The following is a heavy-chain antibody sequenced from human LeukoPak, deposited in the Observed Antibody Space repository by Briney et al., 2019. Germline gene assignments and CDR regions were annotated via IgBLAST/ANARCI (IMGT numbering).Heavy chain of an antibody. D-gene: IGHD4-23*01. CDR1: GFTFSSYS. CDR3: AREWVRPPTARYYGGNSEGYFDY. V-gene: IGHV3-48*01. Sequence: PGGSLRLSCAASGFTFSSYSMNWVRQAPGKGLEWVSSISSSSSSIYYADSVKGRFTISRDNAKNSLYLQMNSLRAEDTAVYYCAREWVRPPTARYYGGNSEGYFDYWGQGTLVTVSS. CDR2: ISSSSSSI. J-gene: IGHJ4*02.